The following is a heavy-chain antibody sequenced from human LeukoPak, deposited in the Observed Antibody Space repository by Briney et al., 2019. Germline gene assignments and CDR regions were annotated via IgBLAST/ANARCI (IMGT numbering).Heavy chain of an antibody. D-gene: IGHD1-26*01. J-gene: IGHJ4*02. CDR1: GFTFSNYG. CDR3: AKTNGSPEG. CDR2: VRFDGNNK. Sequence: PGGSLRLSCAASGFTFSNYGMHWVRQAPGKGLEWVAFVRFDGNNKYYGDSVKGRFTISRDNSKNTLYLHMNSPRAEDTAVYYCAKTNGSPEGWGQGTLVTASS. V-gene: IGHV3-30*02.